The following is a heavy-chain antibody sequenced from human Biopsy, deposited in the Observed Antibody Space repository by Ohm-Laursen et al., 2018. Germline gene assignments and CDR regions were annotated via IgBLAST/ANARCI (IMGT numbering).Heavy chain of an antibody. Sequence: TLSLTCLVSGASVKTSGTFWAWIRQRPGKGLEWIGYISYNERTHYNPSLTSRLAISFDTSNNRISLQLRSVSVADTAVYYCVREPKTGTAEAWYFDLWGRGSPVTVPS. V-gene: IGHV4-31*03. CDR3: VREPKTGTAEAWYFDL. J-gene: IGHJ2*01. CDR1: GASVKTSGTF. D-gene: IGHD3-9*01. CDR2: ISYNERT.